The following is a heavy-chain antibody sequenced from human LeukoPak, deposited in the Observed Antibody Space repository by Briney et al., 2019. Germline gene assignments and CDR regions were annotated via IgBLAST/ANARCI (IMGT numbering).Heavy chain of an antibody. CDR1: GYRFIGYN. D-gene: IGHD1-14*01. Sequence: ASMKVSCKASGYRFIGYNIDWVRQAPGQRPEWMGRINAENGDTKYSEKFQGRVTITRDTFASTSYMELSSLRSEDTAVYYCARDQYNVIDSWGQGTLVTVSS. CDR2: INAENGDT. V-gene: IGHV1-3*01. J-gene: IGHJ4*02. CDR3: ARDQYNVIDS.